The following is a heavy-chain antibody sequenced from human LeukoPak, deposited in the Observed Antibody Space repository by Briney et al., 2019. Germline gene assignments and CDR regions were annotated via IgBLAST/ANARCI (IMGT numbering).Heavy chain of an antibody. CDR1: GDIVSSNSAA. V-gene: IGHV6-1*01. J-gene: IGHJ4*02. Sequence: SQTLSLTCAISGDIVSSNSAAWNWIRQSPSRGLEWLGRTYYRSKWYNDYAVSVKSRITINPDTSKNQFSLQLNPVTPEDTAVYYCARDMAPDYYDSSGYQVGFDYWGQGTLVTVSS. CDR3: ARDMAPDYYDSSGYQVGFDY. D-gene: IGHD3-22*01. CDR2: TYYRSKWYN.